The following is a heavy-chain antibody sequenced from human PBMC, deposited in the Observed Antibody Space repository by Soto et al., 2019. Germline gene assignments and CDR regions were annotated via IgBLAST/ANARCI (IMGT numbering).Heavy chain of an antibody. D-gene: IGHD3-3*01. V-gene: IGHV3-64D*06. Sequence: LRLSCSASGFTFSIYTMHWVRQAPGKGLEYVSAINSNGDSAYYADSVKGRFTISRDDSKNTLYLQVSSLRPDDTAVYYCVRFGASRAFDYWGQGTLVTVSS. CDR3: VRFGASRAFDY. CDR2: INSNGDSA. J-gene: IGHJ4*02. CDR1: GFTFSIYT.